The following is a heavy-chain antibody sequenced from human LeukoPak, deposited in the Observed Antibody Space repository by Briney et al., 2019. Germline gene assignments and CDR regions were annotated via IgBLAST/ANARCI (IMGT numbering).Heavy chain of an antibody. CDR2: INPSGGST. J-gene: IGHJ5*02. V-gene: IGHV1-46*01. CDR1: GYTFTSYY. Sequence: ASVKVSCKASGYTFTSYYMHWVRQAPGQGLEWMGIINPSGGSTSYAQKFQGRVTMTRDTSTSTVYMELSSLRSEDTAVYYCARGQPSKTIRYFDWLLSHWFDPWGQGTLVTVSS. D-gene: IGHD3-9*01. CDR3: ARGQPSKTIRYFDWLLSHWFDP.